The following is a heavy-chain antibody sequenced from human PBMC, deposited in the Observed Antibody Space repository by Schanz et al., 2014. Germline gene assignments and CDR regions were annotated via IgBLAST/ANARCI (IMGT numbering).Heavy chain of an antibody. D-gene: IGHD6-19*01. Sequence: EVQLVESGGGLVQPGRSLRLSCAASGFTFGDYAIHWVRQAPGKGLEWVSGISWDSGNIAYADSVKGRFTISRDNAKNSLYLQMNSLRPEDTALYYCAKGWQWLVEYFDDWGQGTLVTVSS. CDR1: GFTFGDYA. V-gene: IGHV3-9*01. J-gene: IGHJ4*02. CDR3: AKGWQWLVEYFDD. CDR2: ISWDSGNI.